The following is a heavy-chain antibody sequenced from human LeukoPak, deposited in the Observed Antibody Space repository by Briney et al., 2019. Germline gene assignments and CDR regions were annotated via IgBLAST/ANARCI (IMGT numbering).Heavy chain of an antibody. CDR1: GYTFTGYY. V-gene: IGHV1-2*02. J-gene: IGHJ3*02. D-gene: IGHD3-22*01. CDR2: INPNSGGT. CDR3: ARDYYDSSGYFAFDI. Sequence: GASVKVSCKASGYTFTGYYMHWVRQAPGQGPEWMGWINPNSGGTNYAQKFQGRVTMTRDTSISTAYMELSRLRSDDTAVYYCARDYYDSSGYFAFDIWGQGTMVTVSS.